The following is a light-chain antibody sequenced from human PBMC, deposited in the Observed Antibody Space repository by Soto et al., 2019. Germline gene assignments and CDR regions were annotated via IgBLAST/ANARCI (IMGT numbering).Light chain of an antibody. CDR2: EVI. CDR1: SSDVGGYNR. V-gene: IGLV2-18*02. CDR3: YSYTGSSTYV. Sequence: QSALTQPPSVSGSPGQSVTISCTGTSSDVGGYNRVSWYQQPPGTAPKLVIYEVIHRPSGVPARFSGSKSGNTASLTISGLQAEDEADYYCYSYTGSSTYVFGTGTKVTVL. J-gene: IGLJ1*01.